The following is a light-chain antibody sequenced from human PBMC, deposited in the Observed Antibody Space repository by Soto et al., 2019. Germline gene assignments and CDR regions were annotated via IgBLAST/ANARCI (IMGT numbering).Light chain of an antibody. V-gene: IGLV2-14*01. J-gene: IGLJ1*01. Sequence: QSALTQPASVSGSPGQSITISCTGTSTDVGAYNYVSWYQQHPGKAPKIMIYEVSNRPSGVSNRFSGSKSGTTASLTISGLQAEDEADYYCNSYTTSSTYVFGTGTKVTVL. CDR1: STDVGAYNY. CDR2: EVS. CDR3: NSYTTSSTYV.